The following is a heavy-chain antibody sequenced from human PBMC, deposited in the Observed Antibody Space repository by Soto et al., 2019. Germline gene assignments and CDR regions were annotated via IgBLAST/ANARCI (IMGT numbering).Heavy chain of an antibody. D-gene: IGHD3-22*01. Sequence: GASVKVSCKASGYTFTSYYMHWVRQAPGQGLEWMGIINPSGGSTSYAQKFQGRVTMTRDTPTSTVYMELSSLRSEDTAVYYCARQGDYYDSSGYPVYYFDYWGQGTLVTVSS. J-gene: IGHJ4*02. CDR3: ARQGDYYDSSGYPVYYFDY. CDR1: GYTFTSYY. V-gene: IGHV1-46*01. CDR2: INPSGGST.